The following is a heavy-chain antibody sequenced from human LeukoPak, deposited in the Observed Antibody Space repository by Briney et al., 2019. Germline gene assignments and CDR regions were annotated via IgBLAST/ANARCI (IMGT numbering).Heavy chain of an antibody. Sequence: GGSLRLSCAASGFSFSSYRMNWVRQAPGKGLDWVSSIGSSSSYIYYADSVKGRFTVSRDNAKNSLYLQMNSLRAEDTAVYYCATGPGALVDDWGQGTLVIVSS. J-gene: IGHJ4*02. V-gene: IGHV3-21*01. CDR2: IGSSSSYI. CDR3: ATGPGALVDD. D-gene: IGHD1-26*01. CDR1: GFSFSSYR.